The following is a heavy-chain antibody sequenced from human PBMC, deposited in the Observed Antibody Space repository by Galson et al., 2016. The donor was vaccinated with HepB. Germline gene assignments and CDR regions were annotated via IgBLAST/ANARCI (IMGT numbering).Heavy chain of an antibody. Sequence: SLRLSCAASGFTFSRYEMNWVRQAPGKGLEWVSYISSSGRPIYYADSVKGRFTISRDNAKNSLYLQMNNLRGEDTAVYYCARMIPLYSSGWYVRGDGWFDPWGQGTLVTVSS. CDR1: GFTFSRYE. CDR3: ARMIPLYSSGWYVRGDGWFDP. CDR2: ISSSGRPI. J-gene: IGHJ5*02. D-gene: IGHD6-19*01. V-gene: IGHV3-48*03.